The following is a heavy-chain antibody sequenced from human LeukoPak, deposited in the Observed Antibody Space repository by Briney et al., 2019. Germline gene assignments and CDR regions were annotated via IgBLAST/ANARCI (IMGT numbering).Heavy chain of an antibody. V-gene: IGHV1-2*02. CDR2: IYPNSGDT. CDR1: GYTFTGYY. D-gene: IGHD2-8*01. Sequence: ASVKVSCKASGYTFTGYYMHWVRQAPGQGLEWMGWIYPNSGDTYYAQNFQGRVTMTRDTSISSVYMELSSLRSDDTAVYYCARVWPCANGVCPDVFEYWGQGTLVTVSS. J-gene: IGHJ4*02. CDR3: ARVWPCANGVCPDVFEY.